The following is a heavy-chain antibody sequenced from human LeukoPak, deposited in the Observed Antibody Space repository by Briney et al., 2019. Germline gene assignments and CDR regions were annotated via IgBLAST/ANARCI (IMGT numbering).Heavy chain of an antibody. CDR3: ARATIEVADTSAFDI. D-gene: IGHD5-24*01. J-gene: IGHJ3*02. V-gene: IGHV4-4*07. Sequence: SETLLLTCPISGGSIRSSYFWTWIRQPAGKGLQFIGRIYSSGTTNYNPSLQSRVTMSVDTSRNQFSLKLTSVSASDTAVYYCARATIEVADTSAFDIWGQGTLVTVSS. CDR2: IYSSGTT. CDR1: GGSIRSSYF.